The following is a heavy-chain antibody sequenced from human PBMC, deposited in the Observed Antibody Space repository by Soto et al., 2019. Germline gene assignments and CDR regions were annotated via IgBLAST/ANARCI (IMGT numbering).Heavy chain of an antibody. CDR2: INSKTDGGTT. CDR1: GFTFSNAW. J-gene: IGHJ3*02. CDR3: TTEFSVFDI. V-gene: IGHV3-15*01. Sequence: GGSLRLSCAASGFTFSNAWMSWVRQAPGKGLEWVGRINSKTDGGTTDYAAPVKGRFTISRDDSKNTLYLQMNSLKTEDTAVYYCTTEFSVFDIWGQGTMVTVSS.